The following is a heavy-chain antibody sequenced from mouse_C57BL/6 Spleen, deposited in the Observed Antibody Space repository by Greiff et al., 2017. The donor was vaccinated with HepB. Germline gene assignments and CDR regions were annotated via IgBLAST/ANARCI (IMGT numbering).Heavy chain of an antibody. V-gene: IGHV1-82*01. CDR1: GYAFSSSW. CDR2: IYPGDGDT. J-gene: IGHJ3*01. Sequence: QVQLQQSGPELVKPGASVEISCKASGYAFSSSWMNWVKQRPGKGLEWIGRIYPGDGDTNYNGKFKGKATLTADKSSSTAYMQLSSLTSEDSAVYFCASGPQAWFAYWGQGTLVTVSA. CDR3: ASGPQAWFAY.